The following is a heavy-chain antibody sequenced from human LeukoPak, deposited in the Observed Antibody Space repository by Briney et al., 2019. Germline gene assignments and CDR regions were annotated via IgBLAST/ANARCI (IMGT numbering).Heavy chain of an antibody. D-gene: IGHD3-10*01. CDR2: INHSGST. CDR3: ARGYRRAYYYGSGRPVGYFDY. V-gene: IGHV4-34*01. CDR1: GGSFSGYY. J-gene: IGHJ4*02. Sequence: SETLSPTCAVYGGSFSGYYWSWIRQPPGKGLEWIGEINHSGSTNYNPSLKSRVTISVDTSKNQFSLKLSSVTAADTAVYYCARGYRRAYYYGSGRPVGYFDYWGQGTLVTVSS.